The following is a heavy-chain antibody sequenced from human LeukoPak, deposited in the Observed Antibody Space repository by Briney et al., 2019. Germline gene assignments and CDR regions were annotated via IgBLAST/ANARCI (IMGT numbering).Heavy chain of an antibody. D-gene: IGHD6-13*01. Sequence: GGSLRLSCPASGFTFRSYDMHWVRQATGKGLEWVSGIGTAGEIYYPGSVKGRFTISRENAKNSLYLQINSLRAGDTAVYYCARAAYSSTWYSRYFDLWGRGTLVTVSS. J-gene: IGHJ2*01. CDR2: IGTAGEI. V-gene: IGHV3-13*01. CDR3: ARAAYSSTWYSRYFDL. CDR1: GFTFRSYD.